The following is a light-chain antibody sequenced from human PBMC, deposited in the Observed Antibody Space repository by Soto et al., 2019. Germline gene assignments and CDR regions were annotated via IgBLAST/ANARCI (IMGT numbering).Light chain of an antibody. V-gene: IGKV3-15*01. CDR1: QSINGN. J-gene: IGKJ1*01. CDR2: GAS. Sequence: EVVMTQSPAALSVSPGERATLSCRASQSINGNLAWYQQKPGQAPRLLIYGASTMATGIPARFSGTGSGTEFALTISSLQSEDFAVYYCQQYNTWPGWTFGQGTRVEIK. CDR3: QQYNTWPGWT.